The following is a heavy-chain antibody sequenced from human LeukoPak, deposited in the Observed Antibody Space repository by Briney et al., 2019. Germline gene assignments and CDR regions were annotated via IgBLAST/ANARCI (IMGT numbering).Heavy chain of an antibody. J-gene: IGHJ5*02. Sequence: AETLSLTCTVSRGAISGYYWSWIRQPPGKGLEWIGEINHSGSTNYNPSLKSRVTISVDTSKNQFSLKLSSVTAADTAVYYCARGLYSGSYHLWGQGTLVTVSS. CDR3: ARGLYSGSYHL. D-gene: IGHD1-26*01. CDR1: RGAISGYY. V-gene: IGHV4-34*01. CDR2: INHSGST.